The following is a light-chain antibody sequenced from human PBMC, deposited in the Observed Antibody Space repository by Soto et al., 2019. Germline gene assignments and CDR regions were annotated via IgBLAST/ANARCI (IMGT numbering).Light chain of an antibody. CDR2: DVT. CDR3: SSYAGSSIPVA. CDR1: SSDVGGYNF. J-gene: IGLJ2*01. V-gene: IGLV2-8*01. Sequence: QSALTQPPSASGSPGQSVTISCTGASSDVGGYNFVSWYQHHPGKAPRLMIYDVTQPPSGVPDRFSGSKSGNTASLTVSGLQVVDEAYYYCSSYAGSSIPVAFGGGTKLTVL.